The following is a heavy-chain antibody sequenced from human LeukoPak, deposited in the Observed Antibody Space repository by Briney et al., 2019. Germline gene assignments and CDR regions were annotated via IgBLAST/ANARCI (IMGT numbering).Heavy chain of an antibody. J-gene: IGHJ6*03. D-gene: IGHD3-10*01. Sequence: SVKVSCKASGGTFSSYAISWVRQAPGQGLEWMGGIIPIFGTANYAQKFQDRVTITADKSTSTAYMELSSLRSEDTAVYYCARGSAMVRSYYYYYMDVWGKGTTVTVSS. CDR3: ARGSAMVRSYYYYYMDV. CDR1: GGTFSSYA. CDR2: IIPIFGTA. V-gene: IGHV1-69*06.